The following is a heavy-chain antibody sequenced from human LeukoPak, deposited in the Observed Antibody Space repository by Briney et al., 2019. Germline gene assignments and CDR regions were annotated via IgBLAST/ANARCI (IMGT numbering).Heavy chain of an antibody. J-gene: IGHJ4*02. CDR1: GGSISNTNW. Sequence: PSETLSLTCGVSGGSISNTNWWSWVRQPPGQGLEWIGEISLTGLTHYNPSLESRVTVSLGKSKNQLSLNLTSVTAADTAVYYCARRDNSGLTYFDYWGQGTLVTVSS. V-gene: IGHV4-4*02. CDR2: ISLTGLT. CDR3: ARRDNSGLTYFDY. D-gene: IGHD6-19*01.